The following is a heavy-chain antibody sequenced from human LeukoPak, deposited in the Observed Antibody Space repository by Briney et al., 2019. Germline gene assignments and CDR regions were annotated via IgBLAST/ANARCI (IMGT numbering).Heavy chain of an antibody. J-gene: IGHJ3*02. CDR1: GYSFTSYW. CDR3: ARLALGSGYLLLRAFDI. V-gene: IGHV5-51*01. D-gene: IGHD3-22*01. CDR2: IYPGDSDT. Sequence: GESLKISCKSSGYSFTSYWIGWVRQMPGKGLEWMGIIYPGDSDTRYSPSFQGQVTISADKSISTAYLQWSSLKASDTAMYYCARLALGSGYLLLRAFDIWGQGTMVTVSS.